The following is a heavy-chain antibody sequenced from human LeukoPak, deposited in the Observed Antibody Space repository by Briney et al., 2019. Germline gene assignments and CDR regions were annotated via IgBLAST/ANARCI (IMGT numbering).Heavy chain of an antibody. V-gene: IGHV1-69*13. CDR1: GGTFSSYA. CDR3: ARDTGYYYDSSGYYPFDY. D-gene: IGHD3-22*01. CDR2: FIPIFGTA. Sequence: SVKVSCKASGGTFSSYAISWVRQAPGQGLEWMGGFIPIFGTANYAQKFQGRVTITADESTSTAYMELSSLRSEDTAVYYCARDTGYYYDSSGYYPFDYWGQGTLVTVSS. J-gene: IGHJ4*02.